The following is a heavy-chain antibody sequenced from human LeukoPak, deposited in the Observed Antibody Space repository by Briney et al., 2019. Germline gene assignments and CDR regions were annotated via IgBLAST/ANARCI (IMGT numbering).Heavy chain of an antibody. CDR3: ARDRSYYYDSSGYRGYFDY. Sequence: PSETLSLTCTVSGGSISSSSYYWGWIHQPPGKGLEWIGSIYYSGSTYYNPSLKSRVTISVDTSKNQFSLKLSSVTAADTAVCYCARDRSYYYDSSGYRGYFDYWGQGTLVTVSS. CDR1: GGSISSSSYY. D-gene: IGHD3-22*01. J-gene: IGHJ4*02. CDR2: IYYSGST. V-gene: IGHV4-39*07.